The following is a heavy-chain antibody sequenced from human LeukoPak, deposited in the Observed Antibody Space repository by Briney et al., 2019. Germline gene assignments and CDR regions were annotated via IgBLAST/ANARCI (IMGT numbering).Heavy chain of an antibody. Sequence: SETLSLTCTVSGYSISSGYYWGWIRQPPGKGLEWIGSIYHSGSTYYNPSLKSRVTISVDTSKNQFSLKLSSVTAADTAVYYCARDRGVMITFGGVIGHFDYWGQGTLVTVSS. CDR1: GYSISSGYY. CDR2: IYHSGST. CDR3: ARDRGVMITFGGVIGHFDY. J-gene: IGHJ4*02. D-gene: IGHD3-16*02. V-gene: IGHV4-38-2*02.